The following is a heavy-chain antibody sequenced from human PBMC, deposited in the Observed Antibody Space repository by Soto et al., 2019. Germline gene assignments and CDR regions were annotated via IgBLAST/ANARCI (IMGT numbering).Heavy chain of an antibody. V-gene: IGHV1-8*01. Sequence: ASVKVSCKASGYTFTSYDINWVRQATGQGLEWMGWMNPNSGNTGYAQKFQGRVTMTRNTSISTAYMELSSLRSEDTAVYYCARGPFTFGFFNVRSVRAIDIRGQDTMLTVSS. CDR1: GYTFTSYD. J-gene: IGHJ3*02. D-gene: IGHD3-16*01. CDR3: ARGPFTFGFFNVRSVRAIDI. CDR2: MNPNSGNT.